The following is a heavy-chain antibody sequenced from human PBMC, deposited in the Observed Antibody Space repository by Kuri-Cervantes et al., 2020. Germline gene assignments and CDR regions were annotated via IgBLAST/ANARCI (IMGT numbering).Heavy chain of an antibody. CDR1: GFTFSFYW. Sequence: GESLKISCAASGFTFSFYWMTWVRQAPGKGLEWVANIKQDGSEKTYVDSVKGRLTISRDNAKSSLYLQMNSLRAEDSAVYYCAKSAGDGYSSGWNPGAQWTLDYWGQGTLVTVSS. CDR3: AKSAGDGYSSGWNPGAQWTLDY. V-gene: IGHV3-7*01. D-gene: IGHD6-19*01. J-gene: IGHJ4*02. CDR2: IKQDGSEK.